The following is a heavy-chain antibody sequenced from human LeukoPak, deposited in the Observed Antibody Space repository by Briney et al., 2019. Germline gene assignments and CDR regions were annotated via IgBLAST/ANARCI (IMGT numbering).Heavy chain of an antibody. D-gene: IGHD6-13*01. CDR1: GGTFSSYA. CDR3: ARALIAAAPGWFDP. Sequence: GASVKVSCKASGGTFSSYAISWVRHAPGQGLELMGGIIPIFGTANYAQKFQGRVTITADESTSTAYMELSSLRSEDTAVYYCARALIAAAPGWFDPWGQGTLVTVSS. CDR2: IIPIFGTA. J-gene: IGHJ5*02. V-gene: IGHV1-69*13.